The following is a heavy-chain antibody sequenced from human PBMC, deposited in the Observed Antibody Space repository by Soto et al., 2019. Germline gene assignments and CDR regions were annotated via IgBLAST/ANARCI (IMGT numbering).Heavy chain of an antibody. Sequence: QVQLVQSETEVKKPGASVKVSCKASGYIFTNYDITWVRQAPGQGLEWMGWVSGYNANTKYAQKFQDRVTMTTDTSTSTVYMELRSLRSDDTAVYYCARFGSAPYYYYGVDVWGQGTTVFVSS. D-gene: IGHD3-10*01. V-gene: IGHV1-18*01. CDR2: VSGYNANT. CDR1: GYIFTNYD. J-gene: IGHJ6*02. CDR3: ARFGSAPYYYYGVDV.